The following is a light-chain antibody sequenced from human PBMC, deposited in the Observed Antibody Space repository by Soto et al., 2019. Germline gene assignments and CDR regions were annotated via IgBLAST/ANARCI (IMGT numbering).Light chain of an antibody. CDR3: QQYNSWPPLT. Sequence: EIVMTQSPATLCVSPGERATLSCRASQSVSSKLAWYQQKSGQAPRLLIYDASTRATGIPARFSGSGSGTEFTLTINSLQSEDSAVYYCQQYNSWPPLTFGGGTKVEIK. J-gene: IGKJ4*01. CDR2: DAS. V-gene: IGKV3D-15*01. CDR1: QSVSSK.